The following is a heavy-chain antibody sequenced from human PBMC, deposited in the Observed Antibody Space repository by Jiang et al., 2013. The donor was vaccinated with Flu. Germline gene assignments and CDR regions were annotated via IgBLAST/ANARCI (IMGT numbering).Heavy chain of an antibody. CDR3: ARGSGEAGLYGDY. CDR1: GFTFSSYA. J-gene: IGHJ4*02. CDR2: ISYDGSNK. D-gene: IGHD4-17*01. V-gene: IGHV3-30*01. Sequence: VQLVESGGGVVQPGRSLRLSCAASGFTFSSYAMHWVRQAPGKGLEWVAVISYDGSNKYYADSVKGRFTISRDNSKNTLYLQMNSLRAEDTAVYYCARGSGEAGLYGDYWGQGTLVTVSS.